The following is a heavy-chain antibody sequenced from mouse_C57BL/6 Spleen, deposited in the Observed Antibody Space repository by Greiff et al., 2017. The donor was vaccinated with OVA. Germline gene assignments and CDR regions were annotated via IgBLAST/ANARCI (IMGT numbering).Heavy chain of an antibody. CDR2: ISSGGSYT. V-gene: IGHV5-6*01. J-gene: IGHJ3*01. CDR1: GFTFSSYG. CDR3: ARLSYDPSWFAY. D-gene: IGHD2-4*01. Sequence: EVQGVESGGDLVKPGGSLKLSCAASGFTFSSYGMSWVRQTPDKRLEWVATISSGGSYTYYPDSVKGRFTISRDNAKNTLYLQMSSLKSEDTAMYYCARLSYDPSWFAYWGQGTLVTVSA.